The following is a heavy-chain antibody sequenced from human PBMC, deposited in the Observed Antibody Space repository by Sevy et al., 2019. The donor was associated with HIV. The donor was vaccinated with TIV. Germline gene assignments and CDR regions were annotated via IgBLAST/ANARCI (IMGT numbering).Heavy chain of an antibody. CDR1: GFSFSSYS. CDR3: ARGPTRGYCSSTSCQSQWFDP. V-gene: IGHV3-48*01. Sequence: GGSLRLSCAASGFSFSSYSMNWVRQAPGKGLEWVSYISSSSSTIYYADSVKGRFTISRDNAKNSLYLQMNSLRAEDTAVYYCARGPTRGYCSSTSCQSQWFDPWGQGTLVTVSS. D-gene: IGHD2-2*01. J-gene: IGHJ5*02. CDR2: ISSSSSTI.